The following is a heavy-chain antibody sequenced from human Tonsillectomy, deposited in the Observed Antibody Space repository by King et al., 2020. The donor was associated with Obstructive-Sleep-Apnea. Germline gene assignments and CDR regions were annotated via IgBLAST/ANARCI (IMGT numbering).Heavy chain of an antibody. CDR3: AREVDYYGLDV. V-gene: IGHV3-74*01. Sequence: EVQLVESGGGLVQPGGSPRLSCAASGFTFSSYWMHWVRQGPGKGLVWVSRIKNDGSSTSYADSVKGRFTISSDNAKNTLYLQMNSLRAEDTAVYYCAREVDYYGLDVWGQGTTVTVSS. J-gene: IGHJ6*02. CDR1: GFTFSSYW. CDR2: IKNDGSST. D-gene: IGHD1-26*01.